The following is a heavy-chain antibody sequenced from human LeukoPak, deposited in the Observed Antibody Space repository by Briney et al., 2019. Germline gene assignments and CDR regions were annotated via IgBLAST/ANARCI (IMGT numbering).Heavy chain of an antibody. Sequence: PSETLSLTCAVYGGSFSGYYWSWIRQPPGKGLEWIGEINHSGSTNYNPSLKSRVTISVDTSKNQFSLELSSVTAADTAVYYCARGSGSSGWYGGFDYWGQGTLVTVSS. CDR2: INHSGST. J-gene: IGHJ4*02. D-gene: IGHD6-19*01. CDR3: ARGSGSSGWYGGFDY. V-gene: IGHV4-34*01. CDR1: GGSFSGYY.